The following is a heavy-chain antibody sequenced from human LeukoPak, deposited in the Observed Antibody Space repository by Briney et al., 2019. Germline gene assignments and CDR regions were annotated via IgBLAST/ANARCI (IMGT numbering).Heavy chain of an antibody. CDR3: ARVLY. V-gene: IGHV1-69*04. J-gene: IGHJ4*02. Sequence: GSSVKVSCKASGGSFSSYAINWVRQAPGQGLEWMGRIIPSIGSVNYAQKFQGRVTITTDKSTSTAYMELSSLTSEDVAVYYCARVLYWGQGTLVTVSS. CDR2: IIPSIGSV. CDR1: GGSFSSYA.